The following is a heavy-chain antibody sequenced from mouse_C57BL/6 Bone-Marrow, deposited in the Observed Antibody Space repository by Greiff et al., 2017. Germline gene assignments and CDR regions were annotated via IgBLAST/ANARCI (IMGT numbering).Heavy chain of an antibody. CDR3: ARASLYDYDCKAWFAY. Sequence: QVQLKESGAELARPGASVKMSCKASGYTFTSYTMHWVKQRPGQGLEWFGYINPSSGYTKYNQKFKDKATLTADKSSSTAYMQLSSLTSEDSAVYYCARASLYDYDCKAWFAYWGQGTLVTVSA. D-gene: IGHD2-4*01. CDR1: GYTFTSYT. V-gene: IGHV1-4*01. CDR2: INPSSGYT. J-gene: IGHJ3*01.